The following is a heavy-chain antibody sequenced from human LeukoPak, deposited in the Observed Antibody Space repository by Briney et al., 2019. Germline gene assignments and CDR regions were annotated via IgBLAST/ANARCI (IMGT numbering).Heavy chain of an antibody. J-gene: IGHJ4*02. V-gene: IGHV3-9*01. D-gene: IGHD2-15*01. CDR1: GFTFDDYA. CDR3: ARGEGVAPPAY. Sequence: GGSLRLSCAASGFTFDDYAMHWVRQAPGKGLEWVSGISWNSGSIGYADSVKGRFTISRDNAKNSLYLQMNSLRAEDTALYYCARGEGVAPPAYWGQGTLVTVSS. CDR2: ISWNSGSI.